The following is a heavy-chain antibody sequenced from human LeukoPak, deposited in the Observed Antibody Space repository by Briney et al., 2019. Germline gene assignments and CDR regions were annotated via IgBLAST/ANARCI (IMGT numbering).Heavy chain of an antibody. CDR3: ARELYDSSGYYYY. J-gene: IGHJ4*02. D-gene: IGHD3-22*01. Sequence: GGSLRLSCAPSGFTFSRHGMHWVRQAPGKGLEWVAIISNDGSRKYYAHSVEGRFTISRDNSKNTLYLQMDSLRAEDTAVYYCARELYDSSGYYYYWGQGTLVTVSS. CDR2: ISNDGSRK. V-gene: IGHV3-30*03. CDR1: GFTFSRHG.